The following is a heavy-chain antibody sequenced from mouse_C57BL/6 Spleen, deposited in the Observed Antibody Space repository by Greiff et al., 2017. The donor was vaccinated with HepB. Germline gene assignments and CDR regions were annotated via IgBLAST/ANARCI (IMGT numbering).Heavy chain of an antibody. Sequence: VKLQESGPELVKPGASVKISCKASGYAFSSSWMNWVKQRPGKGLEWIGRIYPGDGDTNYNGKFKGKATLTADKSSSTAYMQLSSLTSEDSAVYFCARGDGSSSYYFDYWGQGTTLTVSS. V-gene: IGHV1-82*01. CDR2: IYPGDGDT. D-gene: IGHD1-1*01. CDR1: GYAFSSSW. J-gene: IGHJ2*01. CDR3: ARGDGSSSYYFDY.